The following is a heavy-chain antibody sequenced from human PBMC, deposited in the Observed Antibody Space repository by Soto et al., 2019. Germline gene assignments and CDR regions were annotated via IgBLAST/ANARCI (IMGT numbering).Heavy chain of an antibody. D-gene: IGHD4-17*01. J-gene: IGHJ3*02. V-gene: IGHV3-33*01. CDR1: GFTFSSYG. Sequence: VGSMRLSCAASGFTFSSYGMHWVRQTSRKGLGVVAVIWYDGSNKYYADSVKGRFTISRDNSKNTLYLQMNSLRAEDTAVYYCAREHYGDYGAFDIWGQGTMLTVSS. CDR2: IWYDGSNK. CDR3: AREHYGDYGAFDI.